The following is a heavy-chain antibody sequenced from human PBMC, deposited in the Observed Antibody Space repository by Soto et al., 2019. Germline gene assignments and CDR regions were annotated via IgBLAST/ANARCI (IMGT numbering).Heavy chain of an antibody. CDR2: ISAYNGNT. J-gene: IGHJ5*02. V-gene: IGHV1-18*01. CDR1: CYTFTSYG. Sequence: QVPLVQSGAEVKKPGASVKVSCKASCYTFTSYGIICGRQAPGQRLEWMGWISAYNGNTKYAQKLQGRVTMTTDKATSTAYMELRSLRSDDTAVYYCAREAYAGSGSYCINWFDPWGQGTLVPDSS. CDR3: AREAYAGSGSYCINWFDP. D-gene: IGHD3-10*01.